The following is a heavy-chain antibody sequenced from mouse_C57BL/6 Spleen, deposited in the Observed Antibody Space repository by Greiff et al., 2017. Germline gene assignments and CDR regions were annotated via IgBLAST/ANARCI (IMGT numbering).Heavy chain of an antibody. CDR2: ILPGSGST. Sequence: VQLQQSGAELMKPGASVKLSCKATGYTFTGYWIEWVKQRPGHGLEWIGEILPGSGSTNYNEKFKGKATFTADTSSNTAYMQLSSLTTEDSAIYYCARPYYYYGSSYWYFEVWGTGTTVTVSS. D-gene: IGHD1-1*01. CDR3: ARPYYYYGSSYWYFEV. CDR1: GYTFTGYW. V-gene: IGHV1-9*01. J-gene: IGHJ1*03.